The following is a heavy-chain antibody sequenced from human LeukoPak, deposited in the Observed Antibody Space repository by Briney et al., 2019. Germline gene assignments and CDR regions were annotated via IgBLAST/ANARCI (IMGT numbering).Heavy chain of an antibody. J-gene: IGHJ4*02. Sequence: SETLSLTCAVYGGSFSGYYWSWIRQPPGKGLEWIGEINHSGSTNYNPSLKSRVTISVDTSENQFSLKLSSVTAADTAVYYCARGQGVFALWNWGQGTLVTVSS. V-gene: IGHV4-34*01. CDR3: ARGQGVFALWN. CDR1: GGSFSGYY. CDR2: INHSGST. D-gene: IGHD2-21*01.